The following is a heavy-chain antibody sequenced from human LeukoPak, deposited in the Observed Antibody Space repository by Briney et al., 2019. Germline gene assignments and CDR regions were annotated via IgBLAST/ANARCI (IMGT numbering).Heavy chain of an antibody. V-gene: IGHV3-7*01. CDR3: AREGSRRDGYINWFDP. J-gene: IGHJ5*02. Sequence: GGSLRLSCSASGFTFSTYWMSWVRQAPGKGLEWVANMKRDGSEIYYVDSVKGRFTISRDNAKNSLFLQMNSLRAEDTAVYYCAREGSRRDGYINWFDPWGQGTLVTVSS. D-gene: IGHD5-24*01. CDR2: MKRDGSEI. CDR1: GFTFSTYW.